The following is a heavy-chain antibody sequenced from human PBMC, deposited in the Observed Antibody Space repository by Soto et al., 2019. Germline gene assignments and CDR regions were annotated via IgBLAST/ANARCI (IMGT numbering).Heavy chain of an antibody. Sequence: ASVKVSCKASGYTFTRSGISWVRLAPGQGLEWMGWISTYNGDTNYAQTFQGRVTMTTDTSTSTAYMELRSLRSDDTAVYYCARWMVRGVGFDYSGQGTLVTVSS. D-gene: IGHD3-10*01. CDR1: GYTFTRSG. CDR2: ISTYNGDT. V-gene: IGHV1-18*01. CDR3: ARWMVRGVGFDY. J-gene: IGHJ4*02.